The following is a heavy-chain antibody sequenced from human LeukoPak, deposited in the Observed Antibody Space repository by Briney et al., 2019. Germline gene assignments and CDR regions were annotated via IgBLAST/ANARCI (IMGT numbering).Heavy chain of an antibody. CDR2: IYSGGST. CDR1: GFTVSSNY. CDR3: ASLKYGSGSGSEY. D-gene: IGHD3-10*01. Sequence: GGSLRLSCAASGFTVSSNYMSWVRQAPGKGLEWVSVIYSGGSTYYADSVKGRFTISRDNSKNTLYLQMNSLRAEDTAVYYCASLKYGSGSGSEYWGQGTLVTVSS. V-gene: IGHV3-66*01. J-gene: IGHJ4*02.